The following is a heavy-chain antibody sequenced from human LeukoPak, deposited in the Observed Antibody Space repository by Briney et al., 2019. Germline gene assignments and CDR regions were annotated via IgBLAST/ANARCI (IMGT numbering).Heavy chain of an antibody. CDR3: ARVKKVSSTQLGSDYYGMDV. V-gene: IGHV3-33*01. CDR2: IWCDGSNK. J-gene: IGHJ6*02. CDR1: GFTFSSYG. D-gene: IGHD6-13*01. Sequence: GRSLRLSCAASGFTFSSYGMHWVRQAPGKGLEWVAVIWCDGSNKYYADSVKGRFTISRDNSKNTLYLQVNSLRAEDTAVYYCARVKKVSSTQLGSDYYGMDVWGQGTTVTVSS.